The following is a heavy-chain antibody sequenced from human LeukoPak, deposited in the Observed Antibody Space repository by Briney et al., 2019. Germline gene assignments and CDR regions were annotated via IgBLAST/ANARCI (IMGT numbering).Heavy chain of an antibody. D-gene: IGHD1-26*01. CDR1: GYAFTNYY. Sequence: GASVKVSCKSSGYAFTNYYMHWVRQAPGQGLEWMGIINPSGGSTIYAQKFQGRVTMTGDTSTSTIYMELSSLRSEDTAVYYCARRNSHIGSYRPSYYFDYWGQGTLVTVSS. CDR3: ARRNSHIGSYRPSYYFDY. CDR2: INPSGGST. V-gene: IGHV1-46*01. J-gene: IGHJ4*02.